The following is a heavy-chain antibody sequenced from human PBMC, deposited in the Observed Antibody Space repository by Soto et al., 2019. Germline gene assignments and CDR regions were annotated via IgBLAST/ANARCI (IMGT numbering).Heavy chain of an antibody. D-gene: IGHD3-3*01. CDR2: ISWNSGSI. J-gene: IGHJ4*02. CDR1: GFTFDDYA. CDR3: AKARRFLEWFPDY. V-gene: IGHV3-9*01. Sequence: EVQLVESGGGLVQPGRSLRLSCAASGFTFDDYAMHWVRQAPGKGLEWVSGISWNSGSIGYADSVKGRFTISRDNAKNSLYLQMNSLRAEDTALYYCAKARRFLEWFPDYWGQGILVTVSS.